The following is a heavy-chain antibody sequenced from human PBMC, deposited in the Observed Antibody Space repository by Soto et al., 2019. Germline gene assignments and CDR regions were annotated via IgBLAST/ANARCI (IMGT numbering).Heavy chain of an antibody. CDR2: INHSGST. CDR3: ATSMIVVVPPTYDY. V-gene: IGHV4-34*01. J-gene: IGHJ4*02. CDR1: GGSFSGYY. D-gene: IGHD3-22*01. Sequence: QVQLQQWGAGLLKPSETLSLTCAVYGGSFSGYYWSWIRQPPGKGLEWIGEINHSGSTNYNPSLKSRVTISVDTSKNQFPLKLSSVTAADTAVYYCATSMIVVVPPTYDYWGQGTLVTVSS.